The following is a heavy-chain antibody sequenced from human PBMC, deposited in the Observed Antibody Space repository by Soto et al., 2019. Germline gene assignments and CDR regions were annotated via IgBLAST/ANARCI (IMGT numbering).Heavy chain of an antibody. D-gene: IGHD6-19*01. V-gene: IGHV4-34*01. Sequence: PSETLSLTCAVYGGSFSGYYWSWIRQPPGKGLEWIGEINHSGSTNYNPSLKSRVTISVDTSKNQFSLKLSSVTAADTAVYYCAREGGAVAGIDYFDYWGQGTLVTVFS. J-gene: IGHJ4*02. CDR2: INHSGST. CDR3: AREGGAVAGIDYFDY. CDR1: GGSFSGYY.